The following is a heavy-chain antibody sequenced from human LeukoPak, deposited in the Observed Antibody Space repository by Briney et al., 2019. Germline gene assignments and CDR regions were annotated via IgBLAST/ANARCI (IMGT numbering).Heavy chain of an antibody. CDR2: INPNSGGT. J-gene: IGHJ6*02. D-gene: IGHD3-10*01. V-gene: IGHV1-2*02. Sequence: ASVKVSCKTSGYTFTGYYMHWVRQAPGQGLEWMGWINPNSGGTNYAQKFQGRVTMTRDTSISTAYMELSRPRSDDTAVYYCARVKYYYGSGSYYYYYYGMDVWGQGTTVTVSS. CDR1: GYTFTGYY. CDR3: ARVKYYYGSGSYYYYYYGMDV.